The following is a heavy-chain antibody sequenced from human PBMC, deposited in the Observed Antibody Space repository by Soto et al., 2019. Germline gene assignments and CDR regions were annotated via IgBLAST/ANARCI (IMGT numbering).Heavy chain of an antibody. J-gene: IGHJ4*02. Sequence: QVQLQESGPGLVKPSGTLSLTCAVSGGSISSSNWWSWVRQPPGKGLEWIGEIYHSGSTNYNPSLKSRVTXPXXESKDQFSLKLSSVTAADTAVYYCARAPGMAPFDYWGQGTLVTVSS. CDR2: IYHSGST. CDR3: ARAPGMAPFDY. CDR1: GGSISSSNW. V-gene: IGHV4-4*02.